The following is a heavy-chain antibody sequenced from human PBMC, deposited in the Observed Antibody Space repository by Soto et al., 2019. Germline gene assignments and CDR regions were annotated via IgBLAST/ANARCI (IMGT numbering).Heavy chain of an antibody. CDR2: IKSDWRVT. J-gene: IGHJ1*01. CDR3: LVYNTGWN. V-gene: IGHV3-74*01. CDR1: GFTLSNVW. Sequence: EVQLVESGGGLVQPGGSLRRSCAASGFTLSNVWAHWVRPPPGKGPVWVSRIKSDWRVTNYADSVKGRFTISRADARNTLYLQMNSLRAEDTALYYCLVYNTGWNWGQGTLVTVSS. D-gene: IGHD6-19*01.